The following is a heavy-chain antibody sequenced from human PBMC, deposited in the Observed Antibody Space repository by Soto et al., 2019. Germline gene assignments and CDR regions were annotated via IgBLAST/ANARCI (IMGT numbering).Heavy chain of an antibody. D-gene: IGHD7-27*01. J-gene: IGHJ4*02. CDR2: ISGSGGST. CDR1: GFTFRSYA. V-gene: IGHV3-23*01. Sequence: EVQLLESGGGLVQPGGSLRLSCAASGFTFRSYAMSWVRQAPGKGLECVSTISGSGGSTYYADSVKGRFTISRDNSKNTLYLQMNNLRPEDTAVYYCAKEGWGFDYWGQGTLVTVSS. CDR3: AKEGWGFDY.